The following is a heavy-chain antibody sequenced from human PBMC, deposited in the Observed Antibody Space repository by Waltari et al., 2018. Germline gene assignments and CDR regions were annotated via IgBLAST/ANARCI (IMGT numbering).Heavy chain of an antibody. V-gene: IGHV1-46*01. D-gene: IGHD1-7*01. CDR1: GYTFTSYY. J-gene: IGHJ4*02. CDR2: INPSGGST. Sequence: QVQLVQSGAEVKKPGASVKVSCKASGYTFTSYYMHWVRQAPGQGLEWMGIINPSGGSTSYAQKFQGRVTMTRDTSTSTVYMELSSLRSEDTAGYYCARWNWNFPSFDYWGQGTLVTVSS. CDR3: ARWNWNFPSFDY.